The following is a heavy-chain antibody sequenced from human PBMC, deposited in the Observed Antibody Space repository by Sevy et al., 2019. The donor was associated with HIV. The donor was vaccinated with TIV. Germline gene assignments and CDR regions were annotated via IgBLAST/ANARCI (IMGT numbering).Heavy chain of an antibody. J-gene: IGHJ4*02. CDR3: VAFSPKYSGGWYYFDY. CDR2: IFSSGST. D-gene: IGHD6-19*01. Sequence: GGSLRLSCAASGFSVSTYYMTWVRQAPGQGLEWVSVIFSSGSTYYADSVKGRFTISRDNSRNTLYLQMNGLRAGDTAIYYCVAFSPKYSGGWYYFDYWGQRTLVTVSS. V-gene: IGHV3-53*01. CDR1: GFSVSTYY.